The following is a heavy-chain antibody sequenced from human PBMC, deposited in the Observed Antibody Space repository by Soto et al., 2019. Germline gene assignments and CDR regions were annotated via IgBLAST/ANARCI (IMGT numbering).Heavy chain of an antibody. CDR1: RYTFKSHG. V-gene: IGHV3-23*01. D-gene: IGHD3-10*01. CDR2: IDSSGVNT. CDR3: VSWFSAQFDC. J-gene: IGHJ5*01. Sequence: GGSLRLSCAASRYTFKSHGLRWGRQAPGKWLQWDTTIDSSGVNTHYADSVKGRFTISRDNRSNTLHPQMLHLRHDDCALYSGVSWFSAQFDCWGQVTVVTVCS.